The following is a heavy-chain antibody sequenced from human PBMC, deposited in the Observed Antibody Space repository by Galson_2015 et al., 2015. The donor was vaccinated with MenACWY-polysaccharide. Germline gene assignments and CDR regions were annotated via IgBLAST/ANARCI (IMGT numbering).Heavy chain of an antibody. Sequence: SLRLSCAASGFTFGDYAMSWFRQAPGQGLEWVGFIRIEDGGGMTQYGASVKGRFTISRDNSKNTLYLQMNSLRAEDTAVYYCARGAVGPGVRGVIGWYFELWGRGTLVTVSS. V-gene: IGHV3-49*03. J-gene: IGHJ2*01. D-gene: IGHD3-10*01. CDR3: ARGAVGPGVRGVIGWYFEL. CDR2: IRIEDGGGMT. CDR1: GFTFGDYA.